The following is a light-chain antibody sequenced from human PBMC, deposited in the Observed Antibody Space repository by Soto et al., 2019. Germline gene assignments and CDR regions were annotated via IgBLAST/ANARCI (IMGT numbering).Light chain of an antibody. CDR3: CSFAGTYTFA. V-gene: IGLV2-11*01. Sequence: QSALTQPRSVSGSPGQSVTISCTGTSSDVGGYNYVSWYRQHPGKAPKLMIYDVSKRPSGVPDRFSGSKSGNTASLTISGLQAEDEADYYCCSFAGTYTFAFGGGTKLTVL. CDR2: DVS. CDR1: SSDVGGYNY. J-gene: IGLJ3*02.